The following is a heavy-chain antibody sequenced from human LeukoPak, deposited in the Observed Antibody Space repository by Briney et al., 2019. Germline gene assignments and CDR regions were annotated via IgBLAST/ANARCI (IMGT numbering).Heavy chain of an antibody. CDR1: GYTITSYY. CDR3: AREGFHYYDSSGPFDY. CDR2: INPSGGST. D-gene: IGHD3-22*01. V-gene: IGHV1-46*01. Sequence: ASVKVSCKASGYTITSYYMHWVRQAPGQGLEWMGIINPSGGSTSYAQKFQGRVTMTRDTSTSTVYMELSSLRSEDTAVYYCAREGFHYYDSSGPFDYWGQGTLVTVSS. J-gene: IGHJ4*02.